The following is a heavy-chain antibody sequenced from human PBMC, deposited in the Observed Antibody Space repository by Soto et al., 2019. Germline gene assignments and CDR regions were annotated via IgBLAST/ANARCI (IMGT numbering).Heavy chain of an antibody. J-gene: IGHJ4*02. D-gene: IGHD5-12*01. CDR2: INSVWSSA. V-gene: IGHV3-74*01. CDR3: ARGPRPGATII. Sequence: PGGSLRLSCAASGFTFSSYWMHWVRQAPGKGLVWVSRINSVWSSASYADSVKGRFTISRDNAKNTLYLQMNSLRAEDTAVYYCARGPRPGATIIWGQGTLVTVSS. CDR1: GFTFSSYW.